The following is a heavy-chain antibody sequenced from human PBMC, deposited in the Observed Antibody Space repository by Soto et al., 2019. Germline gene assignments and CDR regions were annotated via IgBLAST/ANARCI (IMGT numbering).Heavy chain of an antibody. CDR3: ARDNSGVDYSNYFDY. Sequence: GGSLRLSCAASGFTFSSYWMSWVRQAPGKGLEWVANIKQDGSEKYYVDSVKGRFTISRDNAKNSLYLQMNSLRAEDTAVYYCARDNSGVDYSNYFDYWGQGTLVTVSS. CDR2: IKQDGSEK. D-gene: IGHD4-4*01. J-gene: IGHJ4*02. V-gene: IGHV3-7*01. CDR1: GFTFSSYW.